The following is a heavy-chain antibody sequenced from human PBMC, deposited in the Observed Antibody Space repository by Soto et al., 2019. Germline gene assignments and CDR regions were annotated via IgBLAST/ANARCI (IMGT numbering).Heavy chain of an antibody. CDR2: ISGSGGST. D-gene: IGHD6-19*01. J-gene: IGHJ4*02. Sequence: SLRLSCAASGFTFSSYAMSWVRQAPGKGLEWVSAISGSGGSTYYADSVKGRFTISRDNSKNTLYLQMNSLRAEDTAVYYCATDDSSGWYYFDYWGQGTLVTVSS. V-gene: IGHV3-23*01. CDR3: ATDDSSGWYYFDY. CDR1: GFTFSSYA.